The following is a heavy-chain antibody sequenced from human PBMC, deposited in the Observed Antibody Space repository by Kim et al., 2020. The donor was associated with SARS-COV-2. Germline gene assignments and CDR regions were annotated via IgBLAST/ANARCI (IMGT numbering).Heavy chain of an antibody. J-gene: IGHJ3*02. CDR1: GYTFTSYA. V-gene: IGHV1-3*01. CDR3: ARVRPTGYYTVENAFDI. Sequence: ASVKVSCKASGYTFTSYAMHWMRQAPGQRLEWMGWINAGNGNTKYSQKFQGRVTITRDTSASTAYMELSSLRSEDTAVYYCARVRPTGYYTVENAFDIWGQGTMVTVSS. CDR2: INAGNGNT. D-gene: IGHD3-9*01.